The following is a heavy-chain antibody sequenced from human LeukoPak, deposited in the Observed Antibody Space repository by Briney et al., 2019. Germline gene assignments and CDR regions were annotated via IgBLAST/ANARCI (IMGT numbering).Heavy chain of an antibody. J-gene: IGHJ4*02. CDR3: ATYDSSGYYHDY. CDR1: GGSFSGYY. D-gene: IGHD3-22*01. Sequence: SETLSLTCAVYGGSFSGYYWSWIRQPPGKGLEWIEEINHSGSTNYNPSLKSRVTISVDTSKNQFSLKLSSVTAADTAVYYCATYDSSGYYHDYWGQGTLVTVSS. V-gene: IGHV4-34*01. CDR2: INHSGST.